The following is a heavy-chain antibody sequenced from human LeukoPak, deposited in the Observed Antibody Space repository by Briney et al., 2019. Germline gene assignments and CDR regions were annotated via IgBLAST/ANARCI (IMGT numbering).Heavy chain of an antibody. CDR1: GGSLTSSSYY. CDR2: INHSGST. CDR3: AKDGGAWFGESDDY. Sequence: PSETLSLTCTVSGGSLTSSSYYWGWIRQPPGKGLEWIGEINHSGSTNYNPSLKSRVTISVDTSKNQFSLKLSSVTAADTAVYYCAKDGGAWFGESDDYWGQGTLVTVSS. V-gene: IGHV4-39*07. D-gene: IGHD3-10*01. J-gene: IGHJ4*02.